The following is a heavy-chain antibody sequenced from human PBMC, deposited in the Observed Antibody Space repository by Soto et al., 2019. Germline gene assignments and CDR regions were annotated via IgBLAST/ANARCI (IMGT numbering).Heavy chain of an antibody. J-gene: IGHJ4*02. CDR1: GGSFSGYY. CDR2: NNHSGRT. Sequence: SETLSLTCAVSGGSFSGYYWSWIRQPPGKGLEWIGENNHSGRTKYSPSLKSRVTISVDTSKNQFSLKLSSVTAADTAVYYCARGDDFWSGYPFDYWGQGTLVTVSS. V-gene: IGHV4-34*01. CDR3: ARGDDFWSGYPFDY. D-gene: IGHD3-3*01.